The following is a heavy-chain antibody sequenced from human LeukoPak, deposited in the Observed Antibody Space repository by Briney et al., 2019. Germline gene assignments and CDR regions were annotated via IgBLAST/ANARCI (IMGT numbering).Heavy chain of an antibody. J-gene: IGHJ4*02. CDR2: INHSGYT. CDR1: GVSFDDYY. Sequence: PSETLPLTCAVSGVSFDDYYWSWVRQTPGKGLEWIGEINHSGYTNDSPSLKSRVTLSIDTSRKQFSLNLRSVTVADTGIYYCTRMTAGHDYWGQGTLVTVSS. CDR3: TRMTAGHDY. V-gene: IGHV4-34*01. D-gene: IGHD2-21*02.